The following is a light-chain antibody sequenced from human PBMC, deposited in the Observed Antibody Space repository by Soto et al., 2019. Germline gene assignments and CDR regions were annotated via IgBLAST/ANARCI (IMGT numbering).Light chain of an antibody. J-gene: IGKJ1*01. Sequence: DIQMTPSPSTLSASVGDRVTMTCRASQSISSWLAWYQQKPGKAPKLLIYDASSLESGVPSRFSGSGSGTEFTLTISSLQPDDFATYYCQQYNSYPWTFGQGTKVDI. CDR2: DAS. CDR1: QSISSW. V-gene: IGKV1-5*01. CDR3: QQYNSYPWT.